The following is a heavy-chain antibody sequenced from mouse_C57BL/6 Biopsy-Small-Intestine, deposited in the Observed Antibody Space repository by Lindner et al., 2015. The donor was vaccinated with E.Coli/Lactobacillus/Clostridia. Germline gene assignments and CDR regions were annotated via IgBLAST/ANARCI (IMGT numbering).Heavy chain of an antibody. CDR1: GYSFTSYY. CDR2: IYPGTGGT. CDR3: ARKDWGFAY. Sequence: VQLQESGPELVKPGASVKISCKASGYSFTSYYIHWVKQRPGQGLEWIGWIYPGTGGTKYNEKFKGKATLTPDTSSITAYMQLSSLTPEDSAVYYCARKDWGFAYWGQGTLVTVSA. V-gene: IGHV1-66*01. D-gene: IGHD4-1*01. J-gene: IGHJ3*01.